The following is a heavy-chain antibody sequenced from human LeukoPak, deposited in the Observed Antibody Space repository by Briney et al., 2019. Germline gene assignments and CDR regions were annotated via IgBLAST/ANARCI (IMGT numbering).Heavy chain of an antibody. CDR1: GGSISSYY. CDR3: ARDRSEFDY. J-gene: IGHJ4*02. Sequence: SETLSLTCTDSGGSISSYYWSWIRQPPGKGLEWIGYIYYSGSTNYNPSLKSRLTISVDTSKNQFSLKLNSVTAADTAVYYCARDRSEFDYWGQGTLVTVSS. CDR2: IYYSGST. V-gene: IGHV4-59*01.